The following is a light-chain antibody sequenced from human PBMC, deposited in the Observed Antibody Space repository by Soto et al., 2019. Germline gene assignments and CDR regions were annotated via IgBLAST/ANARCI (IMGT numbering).Light chain of an antibody. CDR1: QSVSSSY. CDR2: GAS. CDR3: QQYGSSPWT. V-gene: IGKV3-20*01. J-gene: IGKJ1*01. Sequence: EIVLTQFPATLSLSPGEIATLSCRASQSVSSSYLAWYQQKPGQAPRLLIYGASSRATGIPDRFSGSGSGTDFTLTISRLEPEDFAVYYCQQYGSSPWTFGQGTKVDIK.